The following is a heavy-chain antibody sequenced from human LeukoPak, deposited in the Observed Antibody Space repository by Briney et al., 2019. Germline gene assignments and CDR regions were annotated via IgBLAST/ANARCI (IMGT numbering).Heavy chain of an antibody. CDR2: ISSSSSYI. CDR3: ARDTYYYDSSGYYQSDY. CDR1: GFTFSSYS. D-gene: IGHD3-22*01. V-gene: IGHV3-21*01. Sequence: AGGSLRLSCAASGFTFSSYSMNWVRQAPGKGLEWVSSISSSSSYIYYADSVKGRFTISRDNAKNSLYLQMNSLRAEDTAVYYCARDTYYYDSSGYYQSDYWGQGTLVTVSS. J-gene: IGHJ4*02.